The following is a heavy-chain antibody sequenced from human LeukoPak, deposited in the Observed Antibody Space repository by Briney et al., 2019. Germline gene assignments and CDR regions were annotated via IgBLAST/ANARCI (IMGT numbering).Heavy chain of an antibody. CDR1: GFTFSDYG. CDR2: ARHDGTIQ. J-gene: IGHJ4*02. V-gene: IGHV3-30*02. D-gene: IGHD3-10*02. Sequence: GGSLRLSCAASGFTFSDYGMHWVRQAPGKGLEWVAFARHDGTIQKYADSVKGRFTISRDNSKNMLYLQMNSLRAEDTAVYYCAADHLKNMMVDLITTLGLDYWGQGSLVTVSS. CDR3: AADHLKNMMVDLITTLGLDY.